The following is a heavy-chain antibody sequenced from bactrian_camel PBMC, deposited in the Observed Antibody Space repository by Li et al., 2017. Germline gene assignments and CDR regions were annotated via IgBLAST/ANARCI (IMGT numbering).Heavy chain of an antibody. Sequence: VQLVESGGGLVQPGGSLRLSCAASGFSFSDYAMSWVRQAPGKGLEWVSAISSGGAGTYYADSVKGRFAISRDNAKNTVYLQMNSLKPEDTALYYCSVATTSATFNYWGQGTQVTVS. CDR3: SVATTSATFNY. J-gene: IGHJ4*01. CDR2: ISSGGAGT. D-gene: IGHD5*01. CDR1: GFSFSDYA. V-gene: IGHV3S40*01.